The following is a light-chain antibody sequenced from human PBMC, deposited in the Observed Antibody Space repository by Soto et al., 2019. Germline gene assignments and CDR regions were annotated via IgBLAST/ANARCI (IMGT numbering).Light chain of an antibody. Sequence: EIVLTQSPGTLSLSPGERATLSCRASQSVSSSDLAWYQQKPGQAPRLLIYGESSRATGIPDRFSGSGSGTDFTLTISRLEPEDFAVYYCQQYGSSPSMYTFGQGTKLEIK. CDR2: GES. V-gene: IGKV3-20*01. CDR3: QQYGSSPSMYT. J-gene: IGKJ2*01. CDR1: QSVSSSD.